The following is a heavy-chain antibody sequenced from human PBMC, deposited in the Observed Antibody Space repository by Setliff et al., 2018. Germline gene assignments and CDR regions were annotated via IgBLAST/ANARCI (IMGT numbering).Heavy chain of an antibody. J-gene: IGHJ4*02. CDR3: AKDRVADGKWDFDS. D-gene: IGHD6-19*01. V-gene: IGHV3-23*01. Sequence: GASLTISCVASGFTFCDHTLTWVRQAPGKGLEFVSGVDQGANTYYGDSVEGRFTIYRNKSQNTEYLQMTNLRVEDTAIYYCAKDRVADGKWDFDSWGPGTLVTVSS. CDR2: VDQGANT. CDR1: GFTFCDHT.